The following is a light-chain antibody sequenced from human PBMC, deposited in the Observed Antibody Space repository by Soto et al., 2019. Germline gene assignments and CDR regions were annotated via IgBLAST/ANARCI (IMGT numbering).Light chain of an antibody. CDR2: GNS. V-gene: IGLV1-40*01. CDR1: SSNIGAGYD. J-gene: IGLJ3*02. CDR3: QSYDSSLSGWV. Sequence: QPVLTQPPSVSGAPGQRVTISCTGSSSNIGAGYDVHWYQQLPGTAPKLPIYGNSNRPSGVPDRFSGSKSGTSASLAITGLQAEDEADYYCQSYDSSLSGWVFGGGTQLTVL.